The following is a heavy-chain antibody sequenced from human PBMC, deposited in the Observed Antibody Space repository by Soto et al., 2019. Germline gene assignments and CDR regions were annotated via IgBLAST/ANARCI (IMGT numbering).Heavy chain of an antibody. CDR1: GFTFTTYA. CDR3: ARDPDGGQWLFNY. Sequence: QVQLVESGGGVVQPGTSLRLSCAASGFTFTTYAMNWVRQAPGQGLEWVAMVSSDGTNKNYADSVKGRFTVSRDNSKNTLWLQIDSLRAEDTAVSYCARDPDGGQWLFNYWGQGSLVTVSS. D-gene: IGHD6-19*01. V-gene: IGHV3-33*01. J-gene: IGHJ4*02. CDR2: VSSDGTNK.